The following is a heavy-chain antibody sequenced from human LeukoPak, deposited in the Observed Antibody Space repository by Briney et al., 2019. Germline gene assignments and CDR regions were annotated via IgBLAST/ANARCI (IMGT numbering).Heavy chain of an antibody. Sequence: KSSETLSLTCTVSDGSISSGGSYWSWIRQHPGKGLEWIGSIYYSGSTYYNPSLKSRVTISVDTSKNQFSLKLSSVTAADTAVYYCARHSAAAYYYYYGMDVWGQGTTVTVSS. V-gene: IGHV4-39*01. CDR1: DGSISSGGSY. CDR2: IYYSGST. CDR3: ARHSAAAYYYYYGMDV. D-gene: IGHD2-2*01. J-gene: IGHJ6*02.